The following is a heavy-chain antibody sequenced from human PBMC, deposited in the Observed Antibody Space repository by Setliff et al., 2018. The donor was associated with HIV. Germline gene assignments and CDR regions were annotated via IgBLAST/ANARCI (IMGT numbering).Heavy chain of an antibody. J-gene: IGHJ4*02. CDR2: IHTSGST. Sequence: SETLSLTCAVSGDSISSGRFYWTWIRQPAGKGLEWIGHIHTSGSTDFNPSLKSRVTISAGTSKNQFSLKLSSLTAADTAVYYCARGEYVNHFFDNWGRGTLVTVSS. V-gene: IGHV4-61*09. D-gene: IGHD3-16*01. CDR1: GDSISSGRFY. CDR3: ARGEYVNHFFDN.